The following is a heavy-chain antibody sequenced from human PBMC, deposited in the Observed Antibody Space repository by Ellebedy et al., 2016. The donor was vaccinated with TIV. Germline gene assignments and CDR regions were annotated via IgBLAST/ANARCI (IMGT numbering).Heavy chain of an antibody. Sequence: GGSLRLSCKGSGYSFTNYWISWVRQMPGKGLEWMGKIDPTDSYTNYSPSFQGHVTISADKSISPAYLQWSGLQASDTAMYYCTRRTSSGYDYWGQGTLVTVSS. D-gene: IGHD6-19*01. V-gene: IGHV5-10-1*01. J-gene: IGHJ4*02. CDR2: IDPTDSYT. CDR1: GYSFTNYW. CDR3: TRRTSSGYDY.